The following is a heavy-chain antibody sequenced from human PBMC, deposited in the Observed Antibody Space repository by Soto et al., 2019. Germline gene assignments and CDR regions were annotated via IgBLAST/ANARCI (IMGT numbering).Heavy chain of an antibody. Sequence: QVQLVESGGELVKPGGSLRLSCTASGFTFSDYYMSWIRQAPGKGLEWIAYITSRSTYTNYADSVKGRFIISRDNAANSLYLQMTSLRADDTAVYYCAKEGLEFQLLSGPNWVDSWGQGNLVTVSS. CDR1: GFTFSDYY. CDR3: AKEGLEFQLLSGPNWVDS. J-gene: IGHJ5*01. V-gene: IGHV3-11*06. CDR2: ITSRSTYT. D-gene: IGHD2-2*01.